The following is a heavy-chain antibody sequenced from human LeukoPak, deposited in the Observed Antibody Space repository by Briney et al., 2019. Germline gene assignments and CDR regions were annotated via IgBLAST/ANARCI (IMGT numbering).Heavy chain of an antibody. V-gene: IGHV3-11*01. D-gene: IGHD1-26*01. Sequence: GGSLRLACAASGLTFSDYYMGWIRQAPVKGLEWVSYISSSGTTIYYADSVKGRFTISRDNAKNSLYLQMNSLRAEDTAVYYCARRRDSGSLQHFDYWGQGTLVTVSS. CDR1: GLTFSDYY. J-gene: IGHJ4*02. CDR2: ISSSGTTI. CDR3: ARRRDSGSLQHFDY.